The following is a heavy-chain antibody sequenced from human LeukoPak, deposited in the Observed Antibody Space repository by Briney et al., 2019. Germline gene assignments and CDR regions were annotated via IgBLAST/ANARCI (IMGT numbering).Heavy chain of an antibody. D-gene: IGHD3-22*01. J-gene: IGHJ3*02. CDR3: ARARYYDSSGYAFDI. V-gene: IGHV3-21*01. CDR2: ISSSSSYI. CDR1: GFTFSSYS. Sequence: GGSLRLSCAASGFTFSSYSMNWVHQAPGKGLEWVSSISSSSSYIYYADSVKGRFTISRDNAKNSLYLQMNSLRAEDTAVYYCARARYYDSSGYAFDIWGQGTMVTVSS.